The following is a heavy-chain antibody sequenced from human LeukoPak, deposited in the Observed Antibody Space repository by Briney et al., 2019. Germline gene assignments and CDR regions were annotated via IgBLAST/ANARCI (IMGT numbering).Heavy chain of an antibody. D-gene: IGHD5-18*01. CDR2: ISGSGGST. CDR3: AKDLQYSYGTYFDY. Sequence: GGSLRLSCAASGFTFSSYWMSWVRQAPGKGLEWVSAISGSGGSTYYADSVKGRFTISRDNSKNTLYLQMNSLRAEDTAVYYCAKDLQYSYGTYFDYWGQGTLVTVSS. J-gene: IGHJ4*02. V-gene: IGHV3-23*01. CDR1: GFTFSSYW.